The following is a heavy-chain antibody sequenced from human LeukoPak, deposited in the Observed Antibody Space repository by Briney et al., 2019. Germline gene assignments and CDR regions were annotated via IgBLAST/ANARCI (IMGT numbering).Heavy chain of an antibody. D-gene: IGHD3-10*01. CDR1: GGTFSSYA. CDR2: IIPIFGTA. Sequence: ASVKVSCKASGGTFSSYAISWVRQAPGQGLEWMGGIIPIFGTANYAQKFQGRVTITADESTSTAYMELSRLRSDDTAVYYCARGFFEAFDYWGQGTLVTVSS. CDR3: ARGFFEAFDY. V-gene: IGHV1-69*13. J-gene: IGHJ4*02.